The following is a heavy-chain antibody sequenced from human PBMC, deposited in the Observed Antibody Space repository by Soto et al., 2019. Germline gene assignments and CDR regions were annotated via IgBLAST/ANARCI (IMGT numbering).Heavy chain of an antibody. D-gene: IGHD1-26*01. Sequence: EVQLVESGGGLVKPGGSLRLSCAASGFTFSSYSMNWVRQAPGKGLEWVSSISSSSSYIYYADSVKGRFTISRDNSKNTLYLQMNSLRAEDTAVYYCAREGWELQASFDYWGQGTLVTVSS. CDR3: AREGWELQASFDY. CDR2: ISSSSSYI. V-gene: IGHV3-21*01. CDR1: GFTFSSYS. J-gene: IGHJ4*02.